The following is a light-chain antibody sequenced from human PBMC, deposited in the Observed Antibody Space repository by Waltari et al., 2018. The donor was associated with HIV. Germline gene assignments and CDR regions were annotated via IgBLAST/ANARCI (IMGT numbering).Light chain of an antibody. Sequence: SSELTQDPAVSVALGQTVRITCQGDSLRSYYASWYQQKPGQAPVLVIYDKNNRPSGIPYRVSGSSSGNTASLTITVAQAEDEADYYCNSRDSSGNHWVFGGGTKLTVL. CDR3: NSRDSSGNHWV. V-gene: IGLV3-19*01. J-gene: IGLJ3*02. CDR2: DKN. CDR1: SLRSYY.